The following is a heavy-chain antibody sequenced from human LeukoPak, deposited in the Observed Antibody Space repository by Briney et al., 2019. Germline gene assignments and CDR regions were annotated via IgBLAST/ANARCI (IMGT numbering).Heavy chain of an antibody. V-gene: IGHV3-48*03. Sequence: PGGSLRLSCAASGFSFSVYEMHWVRQAPGKGLEWISDISSSGTTTYYADSVKGRFTISRDSAKNSLYLQMNSLRAEDTAVYYCTTLTVDTNFDYWGQGTLVTVSS. CDR3: TTLTVDTNFDY. J-gene: IGHJ4*02. CDR2: ISSSGTTT. CDR1: GFSFSVYE. D-gene: IGHD5-18*01.